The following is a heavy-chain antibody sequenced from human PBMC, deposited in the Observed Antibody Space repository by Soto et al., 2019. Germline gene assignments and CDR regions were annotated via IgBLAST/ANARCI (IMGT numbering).Heavy chain of an antibody. CDR1: GGTFSSYA. Sequence: SVKVSCKASGGTFSSYAISWVRQAPGQGLEWMGGIIPIFGTANYAQKFQGRVPITADKSTSTAYMELSSLRSEDTAVYYCARERQWIQLSFGGGDWFDAWGQGTQVTVS. CDR2: IIPIFGTA. CDR3: ARERQWIQLSFGGGDWFDA. J-gene: IGHJ5*02. V-gene: IGHV1-69*06. D-gene: IGHD5-18*01.